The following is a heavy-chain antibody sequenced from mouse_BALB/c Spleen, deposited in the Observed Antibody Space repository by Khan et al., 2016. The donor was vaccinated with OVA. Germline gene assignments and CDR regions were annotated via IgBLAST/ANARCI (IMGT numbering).Heavy chain of an antibody. Sequence: QVQLKESGAELARPGASVKMSCKASGYTFTSYTIHWIKKRPGQGLEWIGYINPSNGYTNYNQKFKDKATLTTDKSSTTAYLQLSSLTSDDSAVXDCVRDGAYHRNDGWFACWGRGTLVTVSA. CDR1: GYTFTSYT. CDR2: INPSNGYT. CDR3: VRDGAYHRNDGWFAC. V-gene: IGHV1-4*01. J-gene: IGHJ3*01. D-gene: IGHD2-14*01.